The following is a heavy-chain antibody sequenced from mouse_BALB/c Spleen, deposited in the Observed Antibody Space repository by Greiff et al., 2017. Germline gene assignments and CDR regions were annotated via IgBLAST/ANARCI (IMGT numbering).Heavy chain of an antibody. CDR3: ARGGYGLGLFAY. Sequence: EVKLVESGGGLVQPGGSRKLSCAASGFTFSSFGMHWVRQAPEKGLEWVAYISIGSSTIYYADTVKGRFTISRDNPKNTLFLQMTSLRSEDTAMYYCARGGYGLGLFAYWGQGTLVTVSA. J-gene: IGHJ3*01. CDR2: ISIGSSTI. D-gene: IGHD4-1*01. CDR1: GFTFSSFG. V-gene: IGHV5-17*02.